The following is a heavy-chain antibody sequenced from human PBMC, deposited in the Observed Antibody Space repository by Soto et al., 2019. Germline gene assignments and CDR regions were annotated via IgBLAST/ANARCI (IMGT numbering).Heavy chain of an antibody. CDR1: GVSFTSYY. D-gene: IGHD3-10*01. Sequence: SLTCSVSGVSFTSYYWTWIRQPPGKGPEWIGYIYYSGVTNYNPSLKSRVTMSVGTSKNQFSLKLTSVTAADTAVYYCARDLTIGGFFDPWGQGTLVTV. J-gene: IGHJ5*02. CDR3: ARDLTIGGFFDP. V-gene: IGHV4-59*01. CDR2: IYYSGVT.